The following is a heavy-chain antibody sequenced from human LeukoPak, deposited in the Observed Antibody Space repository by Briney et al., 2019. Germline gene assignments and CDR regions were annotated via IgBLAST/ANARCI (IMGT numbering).Heavy chain of an antibody. Sequence: GGSLRPSCAASGFTFSSYAMHWVRQAPGKGLEWVAVISYDGSNKYYADSVKGRFTISRDNSKNTLYLQMNSLRAEDTAVYYCELHCSSTSCPDAFDIWGQGTMVTVSS. CDR3: ELHCSSTSCPDAFDI. CDR2: ISYDGSNK. V-gene: IGHV3-30-3*01. D-gene: IGHD2-2*01. CDR1: GFTFSSYA. J-gene: IGHJ3*02.